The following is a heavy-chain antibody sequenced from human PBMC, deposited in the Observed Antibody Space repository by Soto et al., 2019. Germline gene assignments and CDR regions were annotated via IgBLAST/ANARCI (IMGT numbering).Heavy chain of an antibody. V-gene: IGHV3-30-3*01. Sequence: GGSLRLSCAASGFTFSSYAMHWVRQAPGKGLEWVAVISYDGSNKYYADPVKGRFTISRDNSKNTLYLKMNSLSAEDTAVYYCATNYYDSSGYPPPAYYYGMDVWGQGTTVTVSS. D-gene: IGHD3-22*01. CDR2: ISYDGSNK. CDR1: GFTFSSYA. CDR3: ATNYYDSSGYPPPAYYYGMDV. J-gene: IGHJ6*02.